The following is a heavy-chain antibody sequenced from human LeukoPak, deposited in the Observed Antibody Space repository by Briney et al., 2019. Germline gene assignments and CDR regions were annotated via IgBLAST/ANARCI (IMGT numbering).Heavy chain of an antibody. CDR2: ISYDGTNK. Sequence: GGSLRLSCAASGFTFSGYAMHWVRQAPGKGLEWVAVISYDGTNKYYADSVKGRFTVSRDISKNTLYLQMNSLTAEDTAVYYCAKEVYYFDTSGLYSFAFDIWGQGTMVAVPS. D-gene: IGHD3-22*01. CDR3: AKEVYYFDTSGLYSFAFDI. CDR1: GFTFSGYA. J-gene: IGHJ3*02. V-gene: IGHV3-30-3*01.